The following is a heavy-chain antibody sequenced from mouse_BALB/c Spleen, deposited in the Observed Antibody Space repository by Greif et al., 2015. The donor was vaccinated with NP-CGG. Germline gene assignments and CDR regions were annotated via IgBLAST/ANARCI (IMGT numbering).Heavy chain of an antibody. CDR2: INPNNGDT. J-gene: IGHJ4*01. CDR3: ARRMFPHYYGSSSYAMDY. Sequence: EVQLQQSGPELVKPGASVKMSCKASGYTFADYYMKWVKQSHGKSLEWIGDINPNNGDTFYNQKFKGKATLTVDKSSSTAYMQLNSLTSEDSAVYYCARRMFPHYYGSSSYAMDYWGQGTSVTVSS. V-gene: IGHV1-26*01. D-gene: IGHD1-1*01. CDR1: GYTFADYY.